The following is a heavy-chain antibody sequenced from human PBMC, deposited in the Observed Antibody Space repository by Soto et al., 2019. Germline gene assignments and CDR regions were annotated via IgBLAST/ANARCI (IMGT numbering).Heavy chain of an antibody. J-gene: IGHJ4*02. CDR1: GFTFSSFG. Sequence: EVQLVESGGGLVQPGGSLRLSCAASGFTFSSFGMNWVRQAPGKGLEWVSYISSSSSNIYYADSVKGRFTISRDNAKNSLYLQMSSLRAEDTAVYCCAKAQSRYFDYWGQGTLATVSS. CDR3: AKAQSRYFDY. V-gene: IGHV3-48*01. CDR2: ISSSSSNI.